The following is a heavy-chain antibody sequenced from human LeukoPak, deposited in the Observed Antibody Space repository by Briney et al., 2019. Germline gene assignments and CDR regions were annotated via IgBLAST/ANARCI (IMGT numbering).Heavy chain of an antibody. CDR2: IYYSGST. CDR3: ARGFRGDNFDY. D-gene: IGHD7-27*01. J-gene: IGHJ4*02. V-gene: IGHV4-39*01. CDR1: GGSISSSSYY. Sequence: SETLSLTCTVSGGSISSSSYYWGWIRQPPGKGLEWIGSIYYSGSTYYNPSLKSRVTISVDASKNQFSLKLSSVTAADTAVYFCARGFRGDNFDYWGQGTLVTVSS.